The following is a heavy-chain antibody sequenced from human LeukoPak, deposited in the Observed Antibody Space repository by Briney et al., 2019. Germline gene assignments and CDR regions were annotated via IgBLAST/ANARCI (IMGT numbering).Heavy chain of an antibody. Sequence: SETLSLTCSVSGDSLSSSDYYWGWVRQPPGKGLEWIGSLYNSGITHYNPSLKSRVTISVDTSKNQFSLKLSSVTAADTAVYYCARASQGVAARPRRYFDYWGQGTLVTVSS. V-gene: IGHV4-39*07. CDR3: ARASQGVAARPRRYFDY. CDR2: LYNSGIT. J-gene: IGHJ4*02. CDR1: GDSLSSSDYY. D-gene: IGHD6-6*01.